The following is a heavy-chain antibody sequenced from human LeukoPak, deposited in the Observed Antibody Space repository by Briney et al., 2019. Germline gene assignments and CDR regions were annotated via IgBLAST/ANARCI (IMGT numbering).Heavy chain of an antibody. CDR3: AVEYYYDSSGYTFDY. V-gene: IGHV3-23*01. CDR1: GFTFSSYA. Sequence: PGGSLRLSCAASGFTFSSYAMSWVRQAPGKGLEWVSAISGSGGSTYYADSVKGRFTISRDNSKNTLYLQMNSLRAEDTAVCYCAVEYYYDSSGYTFDYWGQGTLVTVSS. CDR2: ISGSGGST. D-gene: IGHD3-22*01. J-gene: IGHJ4*02.